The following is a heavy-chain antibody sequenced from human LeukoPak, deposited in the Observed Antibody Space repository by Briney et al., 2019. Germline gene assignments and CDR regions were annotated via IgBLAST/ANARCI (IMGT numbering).Heavy chain of an antibody. CDR1: GFTFSNSW. CDR2: ISNDGSTT. V-gene: IGHV3-74*01. Sequence: GGSLRLSCAASGFTFSNSWMHWVRQAPGKGLVWVSHISNDGSTTNYADSVKGRFTISRDNAKNTLYLQMNSLGVEDTAMYYCARGPGYGLDYWGQGTLVTVSS. D-gene: IGHD4-17*01. CDR3: ARGPGYGLDY. J-gene: IGHJ4*02.